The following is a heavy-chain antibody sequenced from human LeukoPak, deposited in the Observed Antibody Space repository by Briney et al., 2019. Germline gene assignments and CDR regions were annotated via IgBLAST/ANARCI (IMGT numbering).Heavy chain of an antibody. D-gene: IGHD2-21*02. CDR3: ARELPREVTLDY. CDR2: INSGSTDI. Sequence: GGSLRLSCAASGFTLSSYEMNWVRQAPGKGLEWVSYINSGSTDIQYADSVKGRFTISRDNAKNSLYLQMNSLRAGDTGVYYCARELPREVTLDYWGQGTLVTVSS. V-gene: IGHV3-48*03. J-gene: IGHJ4*02. CDR1: GFTLSSYE.